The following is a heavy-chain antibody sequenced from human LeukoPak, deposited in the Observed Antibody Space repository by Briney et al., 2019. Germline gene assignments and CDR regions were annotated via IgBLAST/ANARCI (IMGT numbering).Heavy chain of an antibody. V-gene: IGHV3-21*01. CDR3: ARDHWQLGTPDY. Sequence: GGSQRLSCAASGFTFSSYSMNCVRQAPGKGLEWVSSISSSSSYIYYADSVKGRFTISRDNAKNSLYLQMNSLRAEDTAVYYCARDHWQLGTPDYWGQGTLVTVSS. J-gene: IGHJ4*02. CDR1: GFTFSSYS. D-gene: IGHD6-6*01. CDR2: ISSSSSYI.